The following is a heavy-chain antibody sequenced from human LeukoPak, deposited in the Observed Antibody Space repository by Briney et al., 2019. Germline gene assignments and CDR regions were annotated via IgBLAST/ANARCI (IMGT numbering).Heavy chain of an antibody. CDR3: ARDRKGLAGYSSSCLGY. D-gene: IGHD6-13*01. CDR1: GYTFTSYA. V-gene: IGHV7-4-1*02. Sequence: GASVKASCKASGYTFTSYAMNWVRQAPGQGLEWMGWINTNTGNPTYAQGFTGRFVFSLDTSVSTAYLQISSLKAEDTAVYYCARDRKGLAGYSSSCLGYWGQGTLVTVSS. J-gene: IGHJ4*02. CDR2: INTNTGNP.